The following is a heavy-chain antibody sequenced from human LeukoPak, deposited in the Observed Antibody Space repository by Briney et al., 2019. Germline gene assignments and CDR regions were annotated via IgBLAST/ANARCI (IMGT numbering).Heavy chain of an antibody. D-gene: IGHD3-16*01. CDR2: INSDGSNT. CDR3: PSGMRGSSAFDY. CDR1: GLTFSSSC. V-gene: IGHV3-74*01. J-gene: IGHJ4*02. Sequence: TGGSLRLSCAASGLTFSSSCMYWVRHAPGKGLVWVSDINSDGSNTRYADSVRGRFTISRDNAKEMVHLQMNSLRAENTAVYNGPSGMRGSSAFDYWDQGTLVTVSS.